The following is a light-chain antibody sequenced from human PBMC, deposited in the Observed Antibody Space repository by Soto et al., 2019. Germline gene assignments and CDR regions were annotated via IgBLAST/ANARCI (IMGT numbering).Light chain of an antibody. Sequence: ILMTQSPSTFSVSPLESSTLSCRASQNIYYNVARYQHRPGQAPRLLIYRASTRAPGVPARFSGSGSGTEFTLTISSLQPEDFTVYSCLQYHNLWAFGQGTKVDIK. V-gene: IGKV3-15*01. CDR2: RAS. CDR1: QNIYYN. CDR3: LQYHNLWA. J-gene: IGKJ1*01.